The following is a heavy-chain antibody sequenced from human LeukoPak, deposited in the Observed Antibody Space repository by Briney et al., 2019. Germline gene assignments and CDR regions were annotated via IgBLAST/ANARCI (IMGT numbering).Heavy chain of an antibody. CDR1: GYTFTSYA. CDR2: VNAGNGNT. V-gene: IGHV1-3*01. CDR3: ARDPNVGATPRDNWFDP. Sequence: GASVKVSCKASGYTFTSYAMHWVRQTTGQRIEWMGWVNAGNGNTKYSQKFQGRVTITRDTSASTAYMELSSLRSEDTAVYYCARDPNVGATPRDNWFDPWGQGTLVTVSS. D-gene: IGHD1-26*01. J-gene: IGHJ5*02.